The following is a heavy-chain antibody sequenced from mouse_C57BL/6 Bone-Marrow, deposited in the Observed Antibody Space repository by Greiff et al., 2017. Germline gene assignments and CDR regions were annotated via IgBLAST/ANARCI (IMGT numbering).Heavy chain of an antibody. D-gene: IGHD2-12*01. Sequence: VQLQESGPELVKPGASVKLSCKASGYTFTSYDITWVKQRPGQGLEWIGWIYPRAGSTNSNEKFKGKATLTVDTSSSTAYMELHSLTSEDSAVYFCARPVYCSFFDYWGQGTTLTVSS. CDR3: ARPVYCSFFDY. J-gene: IGHJ2*01. CDR1: GYTFTSYD. CDR2: IYPRAGST. V-gene: IGHV1-85*01.